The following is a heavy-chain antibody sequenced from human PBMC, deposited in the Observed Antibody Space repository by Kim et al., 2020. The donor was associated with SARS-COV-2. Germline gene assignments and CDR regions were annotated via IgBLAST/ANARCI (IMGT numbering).Heavy chain of an antibody. CDR2: INHAGGT. J-gene: IGHJ2*01. CDR1: GRTFSGYY. Sequence: SETLSLTCNVNGRTFSGYYWNWIRQPPGKGLEWIGEINHAGGTNYNPSLKSRVTMSVDTSKIQFSLNVTSVTAADTAVYYCWTGPLRWFDLWGRGTLVT. CDR3: WTGPLRWFDL. V-gene: IGHV4-34*08. D-gene: IGHD5-12*01.